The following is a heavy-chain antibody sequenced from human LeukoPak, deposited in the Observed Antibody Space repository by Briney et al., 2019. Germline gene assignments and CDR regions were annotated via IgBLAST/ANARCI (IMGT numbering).Heavy chain of an antibody. CDR2: IYYTGDA. CDR3: ARRRSWPEFDY. Sequence: SETLSLTCDVSGGSINSTGYFWGWIRQSPGKGLEWPGAIYYTGDAYFNPSLRSRANMAVDTSENRFSLNLRSVTAADTAIYYCARRRSWPEFDYWGQGTLVTVSS. V-gene: IGHV4-39*01. CDR1: GGSINSTGYF. D-gene: IGHD6-13*01. J-gene: IGHJ4*02.